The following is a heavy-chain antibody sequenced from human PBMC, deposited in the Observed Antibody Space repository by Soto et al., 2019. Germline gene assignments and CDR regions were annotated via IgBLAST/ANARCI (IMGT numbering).Heavy chain of an antibody. Sequence: PGGSLRLSCAASGFTFSSYWMSWVRQAPGKGLEWVANIKQDGSEKYYVDSVKGRFTISRDNAKNSLYLQMNSLRAEDTAVYYCARAPYYGQYWYFDLWGRGTLDTVSS. V-gene: IGHV3-7*01. CDR1: GFTFSSYW. CDR2: IKQDGSEK. CDR3: ARAPYYGQYWYFDL. D-gene: IGHD4-17*01. J-gene: IGHJ2*01.